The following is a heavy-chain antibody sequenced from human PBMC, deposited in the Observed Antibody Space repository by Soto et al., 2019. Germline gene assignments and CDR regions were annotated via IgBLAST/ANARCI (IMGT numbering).Heavy chain of an antibody. CDR1: GFTFSTYG. J-gene: IGHJ6*02. D-gene: IGHD4-17*01. Sequence: QVQLVESGGGEVQPGRSLTISCAASGFTFSTYGMHWVRQTPGKGLEWVAVISYDGTNKFYSDSVKGRFTISIDNFKNTLTLQMTSLRADDTAVYSCAKDLQSYGDYDYYCYGMDVWGLGTRVTVSS. V-gene: IGHV3-30*18. CDR2: ISYDGTNK. CDR3: AKDLQSYGDYDYYCYGMDV.